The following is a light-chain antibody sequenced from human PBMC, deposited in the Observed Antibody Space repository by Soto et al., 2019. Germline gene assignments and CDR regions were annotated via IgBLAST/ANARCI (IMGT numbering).Light chain of an antibody. Sequence: ETAMAQSPATLSLSPGERATLSCRASQRVSSNLAWYQQKPGQAPRLLIYGASTRATGIAARFSGSGSGTEFTLTISSLQSEDFAIYYCQQYNNWPRTFGQGTKVEIK. J-gene: IGKJ1*01. CDR2: GAS. CDR1: QRVSSN. CDR3: QQYNNWPRT. V-gene: IGKV3-15*01.